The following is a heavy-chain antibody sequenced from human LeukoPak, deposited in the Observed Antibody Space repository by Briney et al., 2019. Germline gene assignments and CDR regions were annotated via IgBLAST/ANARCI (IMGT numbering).Heavy chain of an antibody. CDR1: GGSISSSNW. CDR2: IYHSGST. Sequence: SETLSLTCAVSGGSISSSNWWSWIRQPPGKGLEWIGEIYHSGSTYYNPSLKSRVTISVDTSKNQFSLKLSSVTAADTAVYYCARAYGDYVSYYYYMDVWGKGTTVTVSS. V-gene: IGHV4-4*02. J-gene: IGHJ6*03. D-gene: IGHD4-17*01. CDR3: ARAYGDYVSYYYYMDV.